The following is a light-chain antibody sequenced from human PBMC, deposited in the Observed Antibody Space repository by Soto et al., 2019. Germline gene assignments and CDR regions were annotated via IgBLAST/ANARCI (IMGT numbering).Light chain of an antibody. Sequence: EIVMTQSPAILSVSPGESATLSCRASQSVSRNLAWYQQKPGQAPRLLIFGASTRTTDFPARFTGSGSGTDFTLTISSLQSEDSAVYYCQQYDDWWTFGQGTKVDIK. J-gene: IGKJ1*01. CDR3: QQYDDWWT. CDR1: QSVSRN. CDR2: GAS. V-gene: IGKV3D-15*01.